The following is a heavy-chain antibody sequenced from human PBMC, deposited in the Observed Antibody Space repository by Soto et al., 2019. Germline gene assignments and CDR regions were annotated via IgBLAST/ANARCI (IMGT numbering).Heavy chain of an antibody. Sequence: QVPLVESGGGVVQPGRSLRLSCAASGFTFSSYGMHWVRQAPGKGLEWVAVISYDGSNKYYADSVKGRFTISRDNSKNTLYLQMNSLRAEDTAVYYCAKGAIAVAGISYFDYWGQGTLVTVSS. CDR1: GFTFSSYG. CDR3: AKGAIAVAGISYFDY. CDR2: ISYDGSNK. V-gene: IGHV3-30*18. J-gene: IGHJ4*02. D-gene: IGHD6-19*01.